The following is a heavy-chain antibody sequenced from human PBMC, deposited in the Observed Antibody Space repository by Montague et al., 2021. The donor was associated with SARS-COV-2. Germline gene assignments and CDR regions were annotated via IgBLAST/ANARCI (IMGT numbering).Heavy chain of an antibody. J-gene: IGHJ2*01. CDR1: GGSFSGYY. D-gene: IGHD3-16*01. V-gene: IGHV4-59*01. CDR3: AREFRIELWQTDWYFGL. CDR2: FDHSGDT. Sequence: SETLSLTCAVYGGSFSGYYWSWIRQPPGKGLEWIGNFDHSGDTKYNPSLKSRATMSVDTSKNHFALRLSSVTAADTAVYYCAREFRIELWQTDWYFGLWGRGTLVTVSS.